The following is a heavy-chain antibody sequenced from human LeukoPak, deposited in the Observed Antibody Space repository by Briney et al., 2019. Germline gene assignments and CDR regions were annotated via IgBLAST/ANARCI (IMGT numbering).Heavy chain of an antibody. Sequence: PSETLSLTCTVSGDSISTYYWSWIRQPPGKGLEWIGYIYYSGSTNYNPSLKSRVTISVDTSKNQFSLKLSSVTAADTAVYYCARDRYGGNNWFDPWGQGTLVTVSS. CDR3: ARDRYGGNNWFDP. CDR1: GDSISTYY. CDR2: IYYSGST. V-gene: IGHV4-59*01. D-gene: IGHD4-23*01. J-gene: IGHJ5*02.